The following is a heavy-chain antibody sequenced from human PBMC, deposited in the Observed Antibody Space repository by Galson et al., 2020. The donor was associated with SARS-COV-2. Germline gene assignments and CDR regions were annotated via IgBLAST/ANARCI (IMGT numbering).Heavy chain of an antibody. Sequence: GGSLRLSCAVSGFSFNIYDVSWVRQAPGKGLEWISGIGGSRDLTYYAGSVKGRFTISKDNSKNTLFLHMRSLRPEDTAVYYCAKEGISLARGIIWYFDSWGQGTRVTVSS. J-gene: IGHJ4*02. CDR1: GFSFNIYD. CDR3: AKEGISLARGIIWYFDS. CDR2: IGGSRDLT. D-gene: IGHD3-10*01. V-gene: IGHV3-23*01.